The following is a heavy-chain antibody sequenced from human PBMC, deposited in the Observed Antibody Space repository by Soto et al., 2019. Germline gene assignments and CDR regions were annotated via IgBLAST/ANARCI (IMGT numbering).Heavy chain of an antibody. CDR3: ARVPPKMVGATRVSWFDP. D-gene: IGHD1-26*01. CDR1: GFTFSSYA. J-gene: IGHJ5*02. CDR2: ISYDGSNK. V-gene: IGHV3-30-3*01. Sequence: GGSLRLSCAASGFTFSSYAMHWVRQAPGKGLEWVAVISYDGSNKYYADSVKGRFTISRDNSKNTLYLQMNSLRAEDTAVYYCARVPPKMVGATRVSWFDPWGQGTLVTVSS.